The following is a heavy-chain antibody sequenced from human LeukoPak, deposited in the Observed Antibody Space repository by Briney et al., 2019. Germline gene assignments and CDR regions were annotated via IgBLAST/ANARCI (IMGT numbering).Heavy chain of an antibody. CDR3: ARAPYGSGSYYD. J-gene: IGHJ4*02. CDR1: GGSISSYY. V-gene: IGHV4-59*12. CDR2: IYYSGST. Sequence: SETLSLTCTVSGGSISSYYWSWIRQPPGKGLEWIGYIYYSGSTYYNPSLKSRVTISVDTSKNQFSLKLSSVTAADTAVYYCARAPYGSGSYYDWGQGTLVTVSS. D-gene: IGHD3-10*01.